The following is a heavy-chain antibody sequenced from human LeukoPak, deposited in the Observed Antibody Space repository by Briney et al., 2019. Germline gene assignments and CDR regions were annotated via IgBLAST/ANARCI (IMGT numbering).Heavy chain of an antibody. V-gene: IGHV3-66*01. J-gene: IGHJ3*02. CDR3: ARVTFNYFGSGDAFDI. CDR2: IYSDGST. D-gene: IGHD3-10*01. Sequence: GGSLRLSCAVSGFPFRSYWMHWVRQAPGKGLEWVSIIYSDGSTYYADSVKGRFTISRDNSKNTLYLQMNSLRAEDTAVYYCARVTFNYFGSGDAFDIWGQGTMVTVSS. CDR1: GFPFRSYW.